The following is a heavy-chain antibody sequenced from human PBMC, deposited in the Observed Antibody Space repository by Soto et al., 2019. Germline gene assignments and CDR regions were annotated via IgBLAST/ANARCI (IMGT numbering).Heavy chain of an antibody. CDR3: ARAPRDIWELPGY. CDR1: GFTLSSYW. D-gene: IGHD1-26*01. Sequence: EVQLVESGGGLVQPGGSLRLSCAASGFTLSSYWMHWVRQAPGKGLVWVSRINSDGSSTSYADSVKGRFTISRDNAKNTLYLQMNSLRAEDTAVYYCARAPRDIWELPGYWGQGTLVTVSS. J-gene: IGHJ4*02. CDR2: INSDGSST. V-gene: IGHV3-74*01.